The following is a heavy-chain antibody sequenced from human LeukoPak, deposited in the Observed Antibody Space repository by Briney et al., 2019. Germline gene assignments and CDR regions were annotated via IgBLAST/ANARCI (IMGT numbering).Heavy chain of an antibody. CDR2: IYHSGST. D-gene: IGHD3-16*01. Sequence: SETLSLTYTVSGYSISSGYYWGWIRQPPGKGLEWIGSIYHSGSTYYNPSLKSRVTISVDTSKNQFSLKLSSVTAADTAVYYCARGDYVWGSPSYYFDYWGQGTLVTVSS. V-gene: IGHV4-38-2*02. CDR1: GYSISSGYY. J-gene: IGHJ4*02. CDR3: ARGDYVWGSPSYYFDY.